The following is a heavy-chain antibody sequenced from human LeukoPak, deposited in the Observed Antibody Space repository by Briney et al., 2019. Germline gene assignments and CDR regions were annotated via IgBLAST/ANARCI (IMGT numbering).Heavy chain of an antibody. J-gene: IGHJ6*02. V-gene: IGHV3-74*01. Sequence: GGSLGLSCAASGFTFSGYWMHWVRQAPGKGLVWVSIINTDGSTTRYADSVKGRFTISRDNAKNTLYLQINSPRVEDTAVYFCARDTSRTMDVWGQGTTVTV. D-gene: IGHD2/OR15-2a*01. CDR2: INTDGSTT. CDR1: GFTFSGYW. CDR3: ARDTSRTMDV.